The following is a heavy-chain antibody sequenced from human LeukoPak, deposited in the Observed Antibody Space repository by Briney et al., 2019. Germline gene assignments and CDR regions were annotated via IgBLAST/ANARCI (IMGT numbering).Heavy chain of an antibody. D-gene: IGHD3-3*01. Sequence: GGSLRLSCTASGFTFGDYAMSWFRQAPGKGLEWVGFIRSKAYGGTTEYAASVKGGFTISRDDSKSIAYLQMNSLKTEDTAVYYCTRDYDFWSGYNWFDPWGQGTLVTVSS. CDR1: GFTFGDYA. CDR3: TRDYDFWSGYNWFDP. CDR2: IRSKAYGGTT. J-gene: IGHJ5*02. V-gene: IGHV3-49*03.